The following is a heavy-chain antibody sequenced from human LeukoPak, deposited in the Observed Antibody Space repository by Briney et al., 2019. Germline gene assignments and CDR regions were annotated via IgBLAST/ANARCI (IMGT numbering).Heavy chain of an antibody. CDR1: GFTFSSYA. CDR2: ISGSGGST. V-gene: IGHV3-23*01. D-gene: IGHD6-6*01. CDR3: AKQGSIAAYNWFDP. Sequence: GASLRLSCAASGFTFSSYAMSWVRQAPGKGLEWVSAISGSGGSTYYADSVKGRFTISRDNSKNTLYLQMNSPRAEDTAVYYCAKQGSIAAYNWFDPWGQGTLVTVSS. J-gene: IGHJ5*02.